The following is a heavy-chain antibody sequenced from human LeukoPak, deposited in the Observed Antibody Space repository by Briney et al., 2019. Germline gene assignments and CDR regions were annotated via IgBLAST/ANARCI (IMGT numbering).Heavy chain of an antibody. CDR2: IYYSGST. D-gene: IGHD2-2*01. CDR3: ARHDTVVVPAASPTF. CDR1: GGSISSSSYY. Sequence: SETLSLTCTVSGGSISSSSYYWGWIRQPPGKGLEWIGSIYYSGSTYYNPSLKSRVTISVDTPKNQFSLKLSSVTAADTAVYYCARHDTVVVPAASPTFWGQGTLVTVSS. V-gene: IGHV4-39*01. J-gene: IGHJ4*02.